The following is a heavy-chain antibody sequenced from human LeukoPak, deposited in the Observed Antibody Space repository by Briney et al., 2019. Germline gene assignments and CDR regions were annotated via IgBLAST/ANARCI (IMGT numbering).Heavy chain of an antibody. Sequence: GGSLRLSCAASGFTFGGYWMSWVRQAPGKGLEWVANIKEDGSEKYYVDSVKGRFTISRDNAKNSLFLQMNSLRAEDTAVYYRARRYFDYWGQGTLVTVSS. V-gene: IGHV3-7*01. J-gene: IGHJ4*02. CDR3: ARRYFDY. CDR1: GFTFGGYW. CDR2: IKEDGSEK.